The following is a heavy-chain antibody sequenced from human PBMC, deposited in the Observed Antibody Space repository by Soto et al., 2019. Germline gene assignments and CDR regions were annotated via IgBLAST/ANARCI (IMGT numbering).Heavy chain of an antibody. Sequence: PGGSLRLSCAASRFTFRNYGMSWVRQGPGKGLEWVSGISPTGEQRFYVDSVKGRFFISRDNSQNTLSLEMSNLRADDTAVHYCAKRYGSGSYRDFNSYYGMDIWGQGTSVTVSS. J-gene: IGHJ6*02. V-gene: IGHV3-23*01. CDR2: ISPTGEQR. D-gene: IGHD3-10*01. CDR1: RFTFRNYG. CDR3: AKRYGSGSYRDFNSYYGMDI.